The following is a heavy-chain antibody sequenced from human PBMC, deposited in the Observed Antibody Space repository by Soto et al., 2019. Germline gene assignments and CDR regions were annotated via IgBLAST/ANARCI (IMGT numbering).Heavy chain of an antibody. D-gene: IGHD4-17*01. Sequence: LRLSCAASGFTFSSYGMHWVRQAPGKGLEWVAVIWYDGSNKYYADSVKGRFTISRDNSKNTLYLQMNSLRAEDTAVYYCARDYSGDTIYYYYGMDVWGQGTTVTV. CDR1: GFTFSSYG. V-gene: IGHV3-33*01. CDR2: IWYDGSNK. J-gene: IGHJ6*02. CDR3: ARDYSGDTIYYYYGMDV.